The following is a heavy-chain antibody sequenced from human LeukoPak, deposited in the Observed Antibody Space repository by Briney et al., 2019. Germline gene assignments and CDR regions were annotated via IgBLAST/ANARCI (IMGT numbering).Heavy chain of an antibody. J-gene: IGHJ4*02. CDR1: GFNFDDYA. V-gene: IGHV3-74*01. D-gene: IGHD2-15*01. Sequence: GGSLRLSCAASGFNFDDYAMHWVRQAPGKGLVWVSLITGNGNSTIYADSVKGRFTISRDNAKNTLYLQMNSLRPEDTAVYYCVSSGGSVWGQGTLVIVSS. CDR2: ITGNGNST. CDR3: VSSGGSV.